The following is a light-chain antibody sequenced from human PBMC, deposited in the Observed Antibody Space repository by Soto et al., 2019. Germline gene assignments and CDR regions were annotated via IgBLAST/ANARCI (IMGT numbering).Light chain of an antibody. Sequence: QSALTQPASVSGSPGQSLTISCTGTSSDIGGYNYVSWYQQHPGEAPKLIIFEVTNRPSGVSNRFSVSKSGNTASLTISGLQAEDEADYYCSSYTGSRTSIFFGGGTKLTVL. CDR2: EVT. J-gene: IGLJ2*01. CDR1: SSDIGGYNY. V-gene: IGLV2-14*01. CDR3: SSYTGSRTSIF.